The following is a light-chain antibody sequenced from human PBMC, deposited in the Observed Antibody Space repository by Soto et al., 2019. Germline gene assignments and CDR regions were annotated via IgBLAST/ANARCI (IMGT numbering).Light chain of an antibody. J-gene: IGKJ1*01. CDR2: AAS. Sequence: SSLSASVGDRVTITCRASQGISSYLAWYQQKPGKAPKLLIYAASTLQSGVPSRFSGSGSGTDFTLTISSLQPEDFATYYCQQLNSYPWTFGQGTKVDIK. CDR3: QQLNSYPWT. V-gene: IGKV1-9*01. CDR1: QGISSY.